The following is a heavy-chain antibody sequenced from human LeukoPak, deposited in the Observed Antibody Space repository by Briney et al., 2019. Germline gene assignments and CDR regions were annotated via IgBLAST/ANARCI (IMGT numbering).Heavy chain of an antibody. CDR2: ISGSGGST. J-gene: IGHJ6*02. V-gene: IGHV3-23*01. CDR3: AKGGHYYYGMDV. CDR1: GFTFSSYA. D-gene: IGHD3-16*01. Sequence: GGSLRLSCAASGFTFSSYAMSWVRQAPGKGLEWVSAISGSGGSTYYADSVKGRFTISRDNPKNTLYLQMNSLRAEDTAVYYCAKGGHYYYGMDVWGQGTTVTVSS.